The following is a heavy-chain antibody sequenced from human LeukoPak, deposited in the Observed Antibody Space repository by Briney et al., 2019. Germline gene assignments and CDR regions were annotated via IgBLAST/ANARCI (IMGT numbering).Heavy chain of an antibody. CDR1: GFTFSSYA. J-gene: IGHJ4*02. CDR2: ISGSGGST. V-gene: IGHV3-23*01. D-gene: IGHD4-17*01. CDR3: ANDQMTTVTTSWLILPDY. Sequence: QSGGSLRLSCAASGFTFSSYAMSWVRQAPGKGLEWVSAISGSGGSTYYADSVKGRFTISRDNSKNTLYLQMNSLRAEDTAVYYCANDQMTTVTTSWLILPDYWGQGTLVTVSS.